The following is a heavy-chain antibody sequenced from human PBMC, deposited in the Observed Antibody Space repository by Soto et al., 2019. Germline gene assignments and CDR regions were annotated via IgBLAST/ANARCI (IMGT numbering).Heavy chain of an antibody. CDR1: GVTMRYGVYS. CDR2: ISHLETT. CDR3: ARGDDYYSFDF. Sequence: PSETLSLTCSVSGVTMRYGVYSWSWNRQSPGKDLVWLGYISHLETTYYNLSFKSRLSLSIYRNRNHFYLSFSSMTAAEISVYYCARGDDYYSFDFWGQGTQVTVSS. D-gene: IGHD2-21*01. J-gene: IGHJ4*01. V-gene: IGHV4-30-2*06.